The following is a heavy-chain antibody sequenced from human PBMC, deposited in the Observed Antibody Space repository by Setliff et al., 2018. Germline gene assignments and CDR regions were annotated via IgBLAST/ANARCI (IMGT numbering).Heavy chain of an antibody. CDR1: GGSISSHY. V-gene: IGHV4-59*11. J-gene: IGHJ3*02. CDR3: ASQGTYYDFWSGYPKNAFDI. Sequence: SETLSLTCTVSGGSISSHYWSWIRQPPGKGLEWIGYIYYSGSTNYNPSLKSRVTISVDTSKNQFSLKLSSVTAADTAVYYCASQGTYYDFWSGYPKNAFDIWGQGTMVT. CDR2: IYYSGST. D-gene: IGHD3-3*01.